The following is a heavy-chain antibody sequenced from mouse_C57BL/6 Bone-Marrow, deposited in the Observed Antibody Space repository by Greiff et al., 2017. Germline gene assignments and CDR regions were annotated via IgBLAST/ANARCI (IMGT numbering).Heavy chain of an antibody. D-gene: IGHD1-1*01. CDR2: IDPETGGT. CDR3: TRPLYYYGSSP. J-gene: IGHJ1*03. Sequence: VQLQQSGAELVRPGASVTLSCKASGYTFTDYEMHWVKQTPVHGLEWIGAIDPETGGTAYNQKFKGKAILTADKSSSTAYMELRSLTSEDSAVYYCTRPLYYYGSSPWGTGTTVTVSS. V-gene: IGHV1-15*01. CDR1: GYTFTDYE.